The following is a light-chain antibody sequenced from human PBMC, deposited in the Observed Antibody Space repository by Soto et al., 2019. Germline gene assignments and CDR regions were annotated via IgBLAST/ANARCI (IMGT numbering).Light chain of an antibody. CDR2: GAS. Sequence: EVVMTQSPATLSVSPGEGVTLSCRASQGIGDTLAWYQHKPGQAPRLLLYGASTRATDIPDRISGSGSGTDFTLTISRLEPEDFAVYYCQHYGSTPWSFGQGTKVDI. CDR1: QGIGDT. CDR3: QHYGSTPWS. V-gene: IGKV3-20*01. J-gene: IGKJ1*01.